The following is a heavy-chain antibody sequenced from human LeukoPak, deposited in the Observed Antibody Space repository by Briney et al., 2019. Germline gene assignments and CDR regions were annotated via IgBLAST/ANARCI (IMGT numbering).Heavy chain of an antibody. D-gene: IGHD6-13*01. CDR2: IYSGGST. V-gene: IGHV3-53*01. CDR1: GFTVSSNY. Sequence: GGSLRLSCAASGFTVSSNYMSWVRQAPGKGPEWVSVIYSGGSTYYADSVKGRFTISRDNSKNTLYLQMNSLRAEDTAVYYCARTTEAHSWRTRYYDYYMDVWGKGTTVTVSS. CDR3: ARTTEAHSWRTRYYDYYMDV. J-gene: IGHJ6*03.